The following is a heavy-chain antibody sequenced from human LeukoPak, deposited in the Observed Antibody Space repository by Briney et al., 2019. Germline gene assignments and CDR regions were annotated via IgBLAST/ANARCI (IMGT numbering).Heavy chain of an antibody. Sequence: SVKVSCKASGGTFSSYAISWVRQAPGQGLEWMGGIIPIFGTANYAQKFQGRVTITTDESTSTAYMELSSLRSEDTAVYYCAKGVVVVPAATNYYYYMDVWGKGTTVTVSS. J-gene: IGHJ6*03. CDR3: AKGVVVVPAATNYYYYMDV. V-gene: IGHV1-69*05. CDR2: IIPIFGTA. CDR1: GGTFSSYA. D-gene: IGHD2-2*01.